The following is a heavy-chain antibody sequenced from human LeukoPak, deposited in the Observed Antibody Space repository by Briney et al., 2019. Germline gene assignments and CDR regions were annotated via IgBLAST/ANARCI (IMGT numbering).Heavy chain of an antibody. CDR3: AKVPLIAAPKHFDY. CDR2: ISSSSSYI. D-gene: IGHD6-13*01. CDR1: GFTFSSYS. Sequence: GGSLRLSCAASGFTFSSYSMNWVRQAPGKGLEWVSSISSSSSYIYYADSVKGRFTISRDNAKNSLYLQMNRLRAEDTAVYYCAKVPLIAAPKHFDYWGQGTLVTVS. J-gene: IGHJ4*02. V-gene: IGHV3-21*04.